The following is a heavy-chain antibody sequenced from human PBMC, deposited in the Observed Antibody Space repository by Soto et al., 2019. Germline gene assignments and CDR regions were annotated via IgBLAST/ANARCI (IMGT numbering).Heavy chain of an antibody. CDR2: ISGSGGST. Sequence: GGSLRLSCAASGFTFSSYAMSWVRQAPGKGLEWVSTISGSGGSTYYADSVKGRFTISRDNSKNTLYLQMNSLRAEDTAVYYCADGLYYDILTGSGYGMDVWGQGTTVTVSS. J-gene: IGHJ6*02. V-gene: IGHV3-23*01. CDR1: GFTFSSYA. D-gene: IGHD3-9*01. CDR3: ADGLYYDILTGSGYGMDV.